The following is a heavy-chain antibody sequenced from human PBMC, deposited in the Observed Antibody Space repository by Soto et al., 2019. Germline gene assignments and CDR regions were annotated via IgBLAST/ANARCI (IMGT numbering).Heavy chain of an antibody. J-gene: IGHJ4*02. D-gene: IGHD3-10*01. V-gene: IGHV3-11*01. Sequence: GGSLRLSCAASGFTFSDYYMSWIRQAPGKGLEWVSYISSSGSTIYYADSVKGRFTISRDNAKNSLYLQMNSLRAEDTAVYYCVVSNSEGDYYGSTMYYFDYWGQGTLVTVSS. CDR2: ISSSGSTI. CDR3: VVSNSEGDYYGSTMYYFDY. CDR1: GFTFSDYY.